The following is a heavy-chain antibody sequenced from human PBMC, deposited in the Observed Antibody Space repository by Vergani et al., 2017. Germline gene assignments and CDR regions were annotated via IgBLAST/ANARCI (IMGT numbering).Heavy chain of an antibody. J-gene: IGHJ6*02. V-gene: IGHV1-69*13. Sequence: QVQLVQSGAEMEKPGSSVRVSCKASGGTFSSYAINWVRQAPGQGLEWMGRIIPMYGTTNLAQKFKGRLTIAADGSARIVYLDLSSLRSDDTAVYFCARDLYNSRVRGSFGYYAMDVWGQGTTVTVSS. CDR2: IIPMYGTT. CDR3: ARDLYNSRVRGSFGYYAMDV. D-gene: IGHD3-10*01. CDR1: GGTFSSYA.